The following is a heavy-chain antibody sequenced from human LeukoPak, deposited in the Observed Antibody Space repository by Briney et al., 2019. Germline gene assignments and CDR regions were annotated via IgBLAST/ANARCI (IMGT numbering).Heavy chain of an antibody. V-gene: IGHV4-39*01. CDR3: ARRMNYYDSSGSGTWFDP. Sequence: PSENLSLTCTVSGGSISSSSYYWGWIRQPPGKGLEWIGSIYYSGDTYYNPSLKSRVTVSVDTSRNQFSLKLSSVTAADTAVYYCARRMNYYDSSGSGTWFDPWGQGTLVTVSS. CDR1: GGSISSSSYY. D-gene: IGHD3-22*01. CDR2: IYYSGDT. J-gene: IGHJ5*02.